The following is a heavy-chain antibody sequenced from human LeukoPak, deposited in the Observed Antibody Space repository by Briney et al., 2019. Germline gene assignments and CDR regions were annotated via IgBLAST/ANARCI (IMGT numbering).Heavy chain of an antibody. V-gene: IGHV3-30-3*01. D-gene: IGHD3-22*01. J-gene: IGHJ4*02. Sequence: GLSLRLFCASSGFTFSSYAMHWVRQARGKGLEWVVVISYDGSNKYYADSVEGRFTISRDNSKNTLYLQMNSLKAEDTAVYYCARAGAMIVVVIGDYFDYWGQGTLVTVSS. CDR2: ISYDGSNK. CDR3: ARAGAMIVVVIGDYFDY. CDR1: GFTFSSYA.